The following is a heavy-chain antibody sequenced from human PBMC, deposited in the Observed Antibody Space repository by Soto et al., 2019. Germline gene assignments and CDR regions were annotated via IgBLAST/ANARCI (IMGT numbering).Heavy chain of an antibody. D-gene: IGHD3-9*01. J-gene: IGHJ4*02. CDR3: AKGAVPQHFDSILFYFDS. Sequence: QVQLVESGGGVVHPGTSLRLSCAASGFTFSNYAMHWVRQAPGKGLEWVAVFSYDGSNKYYADSVKGRFTISRDNSKNTLYLEMNNLRAEDTAVYYCAKGAVPQHFDSILFYFDSWGQGNLVTVSS. CDR2: FSYDGSNK. CDR1: GFTFSNYA. V-gene: IGHV3-30*18.